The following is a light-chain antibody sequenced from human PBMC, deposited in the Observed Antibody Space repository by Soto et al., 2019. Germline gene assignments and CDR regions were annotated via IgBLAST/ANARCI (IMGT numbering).Light chain of an antibody. CDR1: QSLLHITGETF. J-gene: IGKJ5*01. CDR3: MQSTQLPPT. CDR2: EVS. Sequence: VVTQTPLSLSVAPGQRAPLPRKSCQSLLHITGETFLFWYLQKPGQSPQLLIYEVSTRVSGVPDRFSGSGSGTDFTLEISRVETDDVGIYYCMQSTQLPPTFGQGTRLEIK. V-gene: IGKV2D-29*02.